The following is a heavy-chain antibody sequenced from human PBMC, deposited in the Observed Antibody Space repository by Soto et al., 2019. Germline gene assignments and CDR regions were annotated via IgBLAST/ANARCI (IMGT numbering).Heavy chain of an antibody. CDR1: DYTFTSYD. CDR2: ISAYSGNT. CDR3: AREGQTEYYLDY. Sequence: QVQLVQSGAEVKKPGASVKVSCKASDYTFTSYDISRVRQAPGQGLEWMGWISAYSGNTNYAQKFQGRVTMTTDTSTSTAYMELRSLRSDDTAVYYCAREGQTEYYLDYWGRGTLVTVSS. V-gene: IGHV1-18*01. J-gene: IGHJ4*02.